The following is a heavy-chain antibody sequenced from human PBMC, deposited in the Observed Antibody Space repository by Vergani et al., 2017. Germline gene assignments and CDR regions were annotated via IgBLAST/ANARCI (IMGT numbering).Heavy chain of an antibody. D-gene: IGHD3-9*01. J-gene: IGHJ4*02. Sequence: QVQVVQSGAEVKKSGASLKVSCKTSGYTFSNYYMPWVRQAPGQGLEWMGIINPSGGHTNYAQKFQGRVTMTRETSTSTVYMELSSLRSEDTAIYYCARGDYGILTGYRYWGQGTLVTVSA. CDR2: INPSGGHT. CDR3: ARGDYGILTGYRY. V-gene: IGHV1-46*03. CDR1: GYTFSNYY.